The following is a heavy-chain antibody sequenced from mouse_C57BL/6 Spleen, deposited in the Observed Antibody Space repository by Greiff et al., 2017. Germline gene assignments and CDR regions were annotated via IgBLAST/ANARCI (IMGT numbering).Heavy chain of an antibody. V-gene: IGHV1-55*01. J-gene: IGHJ2*01. D-gene: IGHD2-4*01. CDR2: IYPGSGST. Sequence: QVQLQQPGAELVKPGASVKMSCKASGYTFTSYWITWVKQRPGQGLGWIGDIYPGSGSTNYNEKFKSKATLTVDTSSSTAYMQLSSLTSEDSAVYYCAREGRNYDYDERGFDYWGQGTTLTVSS. CDR3: AREGRNYDYDERGFDY. CDR1: GYTFTSYW.